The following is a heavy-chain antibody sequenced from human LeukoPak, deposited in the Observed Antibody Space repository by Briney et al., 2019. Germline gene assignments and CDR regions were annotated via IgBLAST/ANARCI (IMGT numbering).Heavy chain of an antibody. V-gene: IGHV4-59*01. CDR2: IYYRGNT. Sequence: SETLSLTCTVSGDSIRNYYWSWIRQPPGKGLEWIGYIYYRGNTNYNPSLKSRVIISIDTSKNPFSLKMSSVTAADTAVYFCARDSPPQYASSSAGFDYWGQGTLVTVSS. D-gene: IGHD6-6*01. CDR3: ARDSPPQYASSSAGFDY. CDR1: GDSIRNYY. J-gene: IGHJ4*02.